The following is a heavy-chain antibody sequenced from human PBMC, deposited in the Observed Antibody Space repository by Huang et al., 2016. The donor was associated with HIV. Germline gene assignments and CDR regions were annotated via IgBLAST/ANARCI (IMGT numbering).Heavy chain of an antibody. CDR1: GYTFTGYW. CDR3: ARHRGDFDFWNSYYRQYWYLDL. D-gene: IGHD3-3*01. J-gene: IGHJ2*01. Sequence: EVQLVQSGAEVKKPGDSLKISCKASGYTFTGYWIGWVRQVPGKGLYWLGVTYPGDFDTKYSPSVQGHVTISADKSINTAYLYFNKLEASDSAMYYCARHRGDFDFWNSYYRQYWYLDLWGRGTQVIVSS. CDR2: TYPGDFDT. V-gene: IGHV5-51*01.